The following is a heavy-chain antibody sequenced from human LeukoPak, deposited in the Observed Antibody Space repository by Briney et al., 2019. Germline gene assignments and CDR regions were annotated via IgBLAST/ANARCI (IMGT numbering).Heavy chain of an antibody. CDR2: IWYDGSNK. Sequence: PGVSLTLSCAASGFTFSSYGMHWVRQAPGKGLEWMGVIWYDGSNKYYAECVQGRFTISRDNSKNALYLQMNSLRAEDTAVYYCARDTPYYDSSGYTSPYDYWGQGNLVTVSS. V-gene: IGHV3-33*01. D-gene: IGHD3-22*01. J-gene: IGHJ4*02. CDR1: GFTFSSYG. CDR3: ARDTPYYDSSGYTSPYDY.